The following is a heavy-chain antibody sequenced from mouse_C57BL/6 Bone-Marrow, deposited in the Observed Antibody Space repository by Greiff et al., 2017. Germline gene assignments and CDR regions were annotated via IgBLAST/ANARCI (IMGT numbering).Heavy chain of an antibody. Sequence: VQLQQSGPELVKPGASVKISCKASGYTFTDYYMNWVKQSHGKSLEWIGDINPNNGGTSYNQKFKGKATLTVDKSSSTAYMELRSLTSDDAAVYYCAREVTTYFDYWGQGTTLTVSS. CDR2: INPNNGGT. V-gene: IGHV1-26*01. CDR3: AREVTTYFDY. CDR1: GYTFTDYY. J-gene: IGHJ2*01. D-gene: IGHD2-12*01.